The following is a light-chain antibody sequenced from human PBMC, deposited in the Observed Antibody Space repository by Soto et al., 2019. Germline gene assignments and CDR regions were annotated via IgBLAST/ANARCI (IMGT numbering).Light chain of an antibody. CDR2: DVN. CDR1: SNDVGDYDY. V-gene: IGLV2-11*01. Sequence: QSVLTQPRSVSGSPGQSVTISCTGTSNDVGDYDYVSWYQQYPVKAPKLIIYDVNKRPSGVPDRFSGSKSGNTASLTISALQAEDEADYYCCSYAGGYTFVFGTGTKVTVL. J-gene: IGLJ1*01. CDR3: CSYAGGYTFV.